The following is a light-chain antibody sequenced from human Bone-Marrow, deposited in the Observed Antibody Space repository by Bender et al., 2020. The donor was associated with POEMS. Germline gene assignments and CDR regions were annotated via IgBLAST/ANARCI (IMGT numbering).Light chain of an antibody. CDR2: QDT. J-gene: IGLJ2*01. CDR3: QSWGSNTAV. CDR1: KLGEEY. V-gene: IGLV3-1*01. Sequence: SHELTQPPSVSVSPRQTATITCSGEKLGEEYACWYQQKPGQSPVVVIYQDTKRPSGIPERFSGSTSGNTASLTISGTQTMDEADYYCQSWGSNTAVFGGGTKLTVL.